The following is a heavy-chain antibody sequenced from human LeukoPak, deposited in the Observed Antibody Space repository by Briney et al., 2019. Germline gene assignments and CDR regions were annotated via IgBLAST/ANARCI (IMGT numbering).Heavy chain of an antibody. V-gene: IGHV3-48*03. J-gene: IGHJ4*02. CDR1: GFTFSSYE. CDR2: ISSSGSTI. Sequence: PGGSLRLSCAASGFTFSSYEMNWVRQAPGKGLEWVSYISSSGSTIYYADSVKGRFTISRDNAKNSLYLQMNSLRAEDTAVYYCAREGLWFGEFLDYWGQGTLVTVSS. D-gene: IGHD3-10*01. CDR3: AREGLWFGEFLDY.